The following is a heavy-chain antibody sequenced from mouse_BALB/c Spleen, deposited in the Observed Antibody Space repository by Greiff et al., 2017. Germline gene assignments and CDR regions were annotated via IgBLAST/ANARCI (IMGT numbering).Heavy chain of an antibody. CDR1: GYSFTGYY. CDR2: INPYNGAT. D-gene: IGHD2-4*01. V-gene: IGHV1-26*01. CDR3: ARSMITSWYFDV. J-gene: IGHJ1*01. Sequence: EVQLHQSGPELVKPGASVKISCKASGYSFTGYYMHWVKQSHVKSLEWIGRINPYNGATSYNQNFKDKASLTVDKSSSTAYMELHSLTSEDSAVYYCARSMITSWYFDVWGAGTTVTVSS.